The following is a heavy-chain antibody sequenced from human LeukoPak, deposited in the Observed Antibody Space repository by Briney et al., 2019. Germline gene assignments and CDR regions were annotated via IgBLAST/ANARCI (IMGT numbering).Heavy chain of an antibody. J-gene: IGHJ5*02. D-gene: IGHD3-10*01. CDR2: IYSGGAT. CDR3: ARDRGENWFDP. Sequence: PGGSLRLSCAASGFTVSSTYMNWVRQAPGKGLEWVSVIYSGGATYYADSVGGRFAISRDSSKNTLYLQMNSLRAEDTAMYYCARDRGENWFDPWGQGTLVTVSS. V-gene: IGHV3-53*01. CDR1: GFTVSSTY.